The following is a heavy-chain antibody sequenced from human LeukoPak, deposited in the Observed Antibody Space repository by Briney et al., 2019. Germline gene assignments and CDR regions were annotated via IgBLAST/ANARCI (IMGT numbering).Heavy chain of an antibody. CDR3: ARGSGTMIVNDAFDI. CDR1: GGSFSGYY. J-gene: IGHJ3*02. CDR2: INHSGST. V-gene: IGHV4-34*01. D-gene: IGHD3-22*01. Sequence: SETLSLTCAAYGGSFSGYYWSWIRQPPGKGLEWIGEINHSGSTNYNPSLKSRVTISVDTSKNQFSLKLSSVTAADTAVCYCARGSGTMIVNDAFDIWGQGTMVTVSS.